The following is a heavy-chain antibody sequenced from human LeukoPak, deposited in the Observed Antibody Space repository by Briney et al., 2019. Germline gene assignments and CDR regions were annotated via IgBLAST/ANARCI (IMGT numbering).Heavy chain of an antibody. J-gene: IGHJ4*02. Sequence: GSLRLSCAASGFTFSHYAVHWVRQAPGKGLEWVAVISYDGSKKYYADSVKGRFTISRDNSKNTLYLQMNSLRVEDTAVFYCAITRIANDSSGYYFKFDYWGQGTLVTVSS. V-gene: IGHV3-30*01. D-gene: IGHD3-22*01. CDR2: ISYDGSKK. CDR3: AITRIANDSSGYYFKFDY. CDR1: GFTFSHYA.